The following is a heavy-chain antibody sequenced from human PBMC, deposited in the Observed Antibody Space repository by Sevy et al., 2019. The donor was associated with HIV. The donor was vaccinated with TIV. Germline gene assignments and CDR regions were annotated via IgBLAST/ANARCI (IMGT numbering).Heavy chain of an antibody. D-gene: IGHD6-19*01. Sequence: SETLSLTCAVYGGSFSGYYWSWIRQPPGKGLEWIGEINHSGSTNYNPSLKSRVTISVDTSKNQFSLKLSSVTAADTAVYYFARRIAVADFDYWGQGTLVTVSS. CDR3: ARRIAVADFDY. CDR1: GGSFSGYY. J-gene: IGHJ4*02. V-gene: IGHV4-34*01. CDR2: INHSGST.